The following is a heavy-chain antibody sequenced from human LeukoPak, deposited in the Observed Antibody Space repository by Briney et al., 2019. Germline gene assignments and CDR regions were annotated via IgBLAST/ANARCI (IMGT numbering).Heavy chain of an antibody. CDR3: ARGHYDVLASSYKWTPDY. Sequence: TGGSLRLSCAASGFTFNTFNMNWVRQAPGKGLEWVSSITSGGDYIYYADSVKGRFTTSRDNAKNSLSLQLNSLRVEDTAVYYCARGHYDVLASSYKWTPDYWGQGTLVTVSS. V-gene: IGHV3-21*01. CDR1: GFTFNTFN. CDR2: ITSGGDYI. J-gene: IGHJ4*02. D-gene: IGHD3-9*01.